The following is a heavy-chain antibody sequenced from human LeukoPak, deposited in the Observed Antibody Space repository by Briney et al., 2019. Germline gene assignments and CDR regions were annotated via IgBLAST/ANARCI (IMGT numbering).Heavy chain of an antibody. D-gene: IGHD6-13*01. J-gene: IGHJ4*02. CDR1: GGSISSYY. Sequence: SETLSLTCTVSGGSISSYYWSWIRQPAGKGLEWIGRIYTSGSTNYTPSLKSRVTTSVDTSKNQFSLKLSSVTAADTAVYYCTRASWYRYYFDYWGQGTLVTVSS. V-gene: IGHV4-4*07. CDR2: IYTSGST. CDR3: TRASWYRYYFDY.